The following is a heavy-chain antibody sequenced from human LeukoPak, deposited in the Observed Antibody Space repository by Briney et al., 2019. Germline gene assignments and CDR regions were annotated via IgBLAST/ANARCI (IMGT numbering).Heavy chain of an antibody. D-gene: IGHD1-26*01. CDR3: VRDLTIVGVAQVHH. CDR2: IKQDGSAK. CDR1: GFTFSSYW. J-gene: IGHJ5*02. V-gene: IGHV3-7*01. Sequence: PGGSLRLSCAASGFTFSSYWMTWVRQAPGKGLAWVANIKQDGSAKYYMDSVKGRFTISRDNAKNSLYLHMNSLRAEDTAVYYCVRDLTIVGVAQVHHWGQGTLVTVSS.